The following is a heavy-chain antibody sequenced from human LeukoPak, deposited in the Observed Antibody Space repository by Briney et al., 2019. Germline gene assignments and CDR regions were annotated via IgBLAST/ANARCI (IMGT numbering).Heavy chain of an antibody. CDR1: GGTFSSYA. J-gene: IGHJ5*02. CDR3: ASTYYDILTGQTWFDP. CDR2: ISAYNGNT. V-gene: IGHV1-18*01. D-gene: IGHD3-9*01. Sequence: ASVKVSCKASGGTFSSYAISWVRQAPGQGLEWMGWISAYNGNTNYAQKLQGRVTMTTDTSTSTAYMELRSLRSDDTAVYYCASTYYDILTGQTWFDPWGQGTLVTVSS.